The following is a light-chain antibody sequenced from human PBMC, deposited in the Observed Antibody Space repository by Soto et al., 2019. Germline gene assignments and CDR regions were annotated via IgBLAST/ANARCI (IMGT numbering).Light chain of an antibody. CDR3: HQRSNWPLT. J-gene: IGKJ4*01. CDR2: DAS. Sequence: EIVLTQSPATLSLSPGERATLSCTASQSISSYLAWYQQKPGQAPRLLIYDASTRATGIPARFSGSGSGTDFTLTISSLEPEDFAVYYCHQRSNWPLTFGGGTKVEIK. V-gene: IGKV3-11*01. CDR1: QSISSY.